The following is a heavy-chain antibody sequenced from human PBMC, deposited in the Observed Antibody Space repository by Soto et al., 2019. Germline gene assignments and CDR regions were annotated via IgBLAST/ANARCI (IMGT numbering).Heavy chain of an antibody. CDR3: TSYRGVVAHEYFQH. Sequence: GGSLRLSCAASGFTFSGSAMHWVRQASGKGLEWVGRIRSKANSYATAYAASVKGRFTISRDDSKNTAYLQMNSLKTKDTAVYYCTSYRGVVAHEYFQHWGQGTLVTVSS. CDR1: GFTFSGSA. CDR2: IRSKANSYAT. J-gene: IGHJ1*01. D-gene: IGHD3-10*01. V-gene: IGHV3-73*01.